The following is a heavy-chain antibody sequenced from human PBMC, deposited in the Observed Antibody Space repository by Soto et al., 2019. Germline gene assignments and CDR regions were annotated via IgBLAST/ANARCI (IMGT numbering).Heavy chain of an antibody. V-gene: IGHV4-4*02. Sequence: PSETLSLTCVVSGDSISSTHWWTWVRQTPGKGLEWIGEIYHTGSTKYNPSLKNRVTISVDKSNNEFSLNLKSVTAADTAVYYGATLPPRIVVMNLPFPSWGQGTRVT. CDR2: IYHTGST. CDR3: ATLPPRIVVMNLPFPS. J-gene: IGHJ4*02. CDR1: GDSISSTHW. D-gene: IGHD2-15*01.